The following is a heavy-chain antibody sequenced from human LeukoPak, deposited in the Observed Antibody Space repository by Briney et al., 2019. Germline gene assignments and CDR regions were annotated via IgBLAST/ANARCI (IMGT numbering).Heavy chain of an antibody. J-gene: IGHJ4*02. D-gene: IGHD2-2*01. Sequence: GGSLRLSCAASGFTFSSYGMSWVRQAPGKGLEWVSTISGSGGSTYYPDSVKGRFTISRDNAKDSLDLQMNSLRVEDTAIYYCARLVVPPGNRGWYYEYWGQGTLVTVSS. V-gene: IGHV3-23*01. CDR2: ISGSGGST. CDR3: ARLVVPPGNRGWYYEY. CDR1: GFTFSSYG.